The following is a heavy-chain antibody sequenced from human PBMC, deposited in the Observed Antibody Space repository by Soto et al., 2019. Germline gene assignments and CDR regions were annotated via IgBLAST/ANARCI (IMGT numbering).Heavy chain of an antibody. CDR1: GFTFSSYA. CDR2: ISYDGSNK. Sequence: QVQLVESGGGVVQPGRSLRLSCAASGFTFSSYAMHWVRQAPGKGLEWVAVISYDGSNKYYADSVKGRFTISRDNSKNPLYLQMNSLRAEDTAVYYCARDLAIAVAGTDFQHWGQGTLVTVSS. D-gene: IGHD6-19*01. J-gene: IGHJ1*01. CDR3: ARDLAIAVAGTDFQH. V-gene: IGHV3-30-3*01.